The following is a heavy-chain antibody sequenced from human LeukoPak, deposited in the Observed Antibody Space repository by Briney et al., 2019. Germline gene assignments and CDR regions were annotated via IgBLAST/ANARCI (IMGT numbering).Heavy chain of an antibody. CDR2: ISWNSGSI. D-gene: IGHD5-12*01. CDR3: AKDSSPEYSGYDWEGGNFDY. J-gene: IGHJ4*02. CDR1: GFTFDDYA. Sequence: PGRSLRLSCAASGFTFDDYAMHWVRQAPGKGLEWVSGISWNSGSIGYADSVKGRFTISRDNAKNSLYLQMNSLRAEDTALYYCAKDSSPEYSGYDWEGGNFDYWGQGTLVTVSS. V-gene: IGHV3-9*01.